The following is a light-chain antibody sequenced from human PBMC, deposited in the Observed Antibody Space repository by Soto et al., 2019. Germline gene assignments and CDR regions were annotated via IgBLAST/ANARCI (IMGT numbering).Light chain of an antibody. CDR1: QGISHY. Sequence: DIQMTQSPSSLSASVGDTVTITCRASQGISHYLAWYQKRPGKVPKLLIYTASILESGVPSRFSASGSGTDFTLTISSLQPEDFATYYWQNYDRFPWTFGRGTKVEIK. CDR2: TAS. J-gene: IGKJ1*01. CDR3: QNYDRFPWT. V-gene: IGKV1-27*01.